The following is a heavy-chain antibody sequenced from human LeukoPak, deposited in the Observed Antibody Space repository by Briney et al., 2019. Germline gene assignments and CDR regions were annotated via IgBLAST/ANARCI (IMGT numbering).Heavy chain of an antibody. D-gene: IGHD2-8*01. J-gene: IGHJ6*02. CDR1: GGSISSYY. V-gene: IGHV4-59*08. CDR2: IYNSGST. CDR3: ARRGMRYYGMDV. Sequence: SPSETLSLTCTVSGGSISSYYWSWIRQPPGKGLEWIGYIYNSGSTNYNPSLKSRATISVDTSKNQFSLKLSSVTAADTAVYYCARRGMRYYGMDVWGQGTTVTVSS.